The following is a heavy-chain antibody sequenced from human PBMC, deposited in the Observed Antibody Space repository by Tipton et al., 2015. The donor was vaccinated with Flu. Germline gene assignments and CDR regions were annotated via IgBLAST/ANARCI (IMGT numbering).Heavy chain of an antibody. CDR2: IYYSGST. D-gene: IGHD5-18*01. CDR3: ASGGGYSYGRYFDL. V-gene: IGHV4-59*08. Sequence: LRLSCTVSGGSISSYYWSWIRQPPGKGLEWIGYIYYSGSTNYNPSLKSRVTISVDTSKNQFSLKLSSVTAADTAVYYCASGGGYSYGRYFDLWGRGTRVTVSS. J-gene: IGHJ2*01. CDR1: GGSISSYY.